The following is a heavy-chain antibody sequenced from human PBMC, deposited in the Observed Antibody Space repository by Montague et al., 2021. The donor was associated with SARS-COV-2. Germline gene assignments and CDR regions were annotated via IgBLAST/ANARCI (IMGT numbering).Heavy chain of an antibody. V-gene: IGHV6-1*01. J-gene: IGHJ6*02. CDR2: TYYGSTWYN. Sequence: CAISGDSVSSNDAAWNWIRQSPSRGLEWLGRTYYGSTWYNDYAVSVTSRITINPDTSKNQFSLQLNSVTPEDTAVYYCARPFAITWYALDVWGQGTTVTFSS. CDR1: GDSVSSNDAA. CDR3: ARPFAITWYALDV. D-gene: IGHD3-10*01.